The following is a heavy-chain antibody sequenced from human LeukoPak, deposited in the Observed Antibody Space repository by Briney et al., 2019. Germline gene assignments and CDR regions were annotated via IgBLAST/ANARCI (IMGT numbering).Heavy chain of an antibody. CDR2: ISSSSSYI. J-gene: IGHJ6*02. CDR1: GFTFSSYS. V-gene: IGHV3-21*01. Sequence: GRCLRLSCAASGFTFSSYSMNWVRQAPGKGLEWVSSISSSSSYINYAYSVKGPFTISRDNAKNSLYLQMNSLRAEDTAVYYCARGIAVAGTETYYYGMDVWGQGTTVTVSS. CDR3: ARGIAVAGTETYYYGMDV. D-gene: IGHD6-19*01.